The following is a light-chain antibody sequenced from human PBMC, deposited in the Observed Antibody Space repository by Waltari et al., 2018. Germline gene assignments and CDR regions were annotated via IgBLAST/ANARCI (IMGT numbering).Light chain of an antibody. CDR2: DVS. V-gene: IGLV2-14*03. CDR1: SSDVGAYNY. CDR3: ASYVCSSTLEL. J-gene: IGLJ3*02. Sequence: QSALTQPASVSGSPGQSITISCTGSSSDVGAYNYVSWYQQHPGKAPRLIIFDVSNRPSGVSNRFSGSKSGNTASLTISGLQAEDEADYYCASYVCSSTLELFGGGTSLTVL.